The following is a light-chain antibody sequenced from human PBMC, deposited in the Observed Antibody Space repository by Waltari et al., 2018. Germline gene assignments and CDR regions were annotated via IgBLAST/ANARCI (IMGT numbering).Light chain of an antibody. Sequence: IVRTQSPAPLSLSPGETATLSCRASQSVRSTFTWFQQNPGQPPRLLIYGTSTRATGIPARFTGSGSGTEVSLTISSLQPEDCATYYCQQYDYWPWTFGQGTRVETK. V-gene: IGKV3D-15*01. J-gene: IGKJ1*01. CDR1: QSVRST. CDR3: QQYDYWPWT. CDR2: GTS.